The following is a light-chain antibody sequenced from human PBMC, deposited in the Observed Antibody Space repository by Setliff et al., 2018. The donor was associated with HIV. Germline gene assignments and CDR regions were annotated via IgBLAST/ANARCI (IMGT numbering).Light chain of an antibody. J-gene: IGLJ1*01. V-gene: IGLV2-14*01. CDR3: SSYTNSITPYV. Sequence: QSVLAQPASVSGSPGQSITISCTGTSSDVGGYNFDSWYQQHPGKAPKLIIYEVSNRPSGVSNRFSGSKSGNTASLTISGLQAEDEADYYCSSYTNSITPYVFGSGTKVTVL. CDR2: EVS. CDR1: SSDVGGYNF.